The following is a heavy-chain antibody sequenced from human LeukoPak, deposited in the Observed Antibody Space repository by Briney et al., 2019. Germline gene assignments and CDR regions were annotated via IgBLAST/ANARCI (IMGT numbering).Heavy chain of an antibody. CDR1: GFTFSSYG. CDR2: IRYDGSNK. Sequence: PGGSLRLSCAASGFTFSSYGMHWVRQAPGKGLEWVAFIRYDGSNKYYADSVKGRFTISRDNSKNTLYLQMNSLRAEDTAAYYCAKANSREWWPNTPGTAFDYWGQGTLVTVSS. CDR3: AKANSREWWPNTPGTAFDY. J-gene: IGHJ4*02. D-gene: IGHD2-15*01. V-gene: IGHV3-30*02.